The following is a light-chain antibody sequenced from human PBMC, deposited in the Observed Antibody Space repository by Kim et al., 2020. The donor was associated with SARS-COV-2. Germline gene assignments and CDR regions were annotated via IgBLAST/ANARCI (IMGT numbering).Light chain of an antibody. CDR3: QQYYSLPWT. CDR1: QSILYASNNKNY. Sequence: DIVMTQSPDSLAVSLGERATINCKSSQSILYASNNKNYLAWYQHKPGQPPKLLIYWASTRESGVPDRFSGSGSGTDFTLTISSLQAEDVAVYYCQQYYSLPWTFGQGTKVDIK. CDR2: WAS. V-gene: IGKV4-1*01. J-gene: IGKJ1*01.